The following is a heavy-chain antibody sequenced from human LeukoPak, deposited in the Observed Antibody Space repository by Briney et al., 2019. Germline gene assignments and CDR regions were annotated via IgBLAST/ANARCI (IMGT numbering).Heavy chain of an antibody. J-gene: IGHJ4*02. CDR3: ARHPLRYFDWSPIYYFDY. D-gene: IGHD3-9*01. CDR1: GYTFTSYG. Sequence: GASVTVSCTASGYTFTSYGISWVRQAPGQGRAWMGWISAYNGNTNYAQKLQGRVTMTTDTSTSTAYMELRSLRSDDTAVYYCARHPLRYFDWSPIYYFDYWGQGTLVTVSS. V-gene: IGHV1-18*04. CDR2: ISAYNGNT.